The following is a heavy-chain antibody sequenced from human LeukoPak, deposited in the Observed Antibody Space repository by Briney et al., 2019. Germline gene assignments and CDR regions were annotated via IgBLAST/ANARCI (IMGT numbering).Heavy chain of an antibody. V-gene: IGHV3-21*01. D-gene: IGHD3-9*01. Sequence: GGSLRLSCAASGFAFSDYTMNWVRQAPGKGLEWVSSISSVSTYIYYADSVKGRFTISRDNAKNSLYLQMNSLRAEDTAVYYCARAPVGYFDWEYAFDIWGQGTMVTVSS. J-gene: IGHJ3*02. CDR2: ISSVSTYI. CDR3: ARAPVGYFDWEYAFDI. CDR1: GFAFSDYT.